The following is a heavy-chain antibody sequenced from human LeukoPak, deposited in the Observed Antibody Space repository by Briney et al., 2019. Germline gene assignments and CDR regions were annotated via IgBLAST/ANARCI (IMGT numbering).Heavy chain of an antibody. J-gene: IGHJ5*02. CDR2: IYHSGST. D-gene: IGHD6-6*01. Sequence: KSSETLSLTCTVSGYSISSGYYWGWIRQPPGKGLEWIGSIYHSGSTYYNPSLKSRVTISVDTSKNQFSLKLSSVTAADTAVYYCARDSSYKFDPWGQGTLVTVSS. V-gene: IGHV4-38-2*02. CDR3: ARDSSYKFDP. CDR1: GYSISSGYY.